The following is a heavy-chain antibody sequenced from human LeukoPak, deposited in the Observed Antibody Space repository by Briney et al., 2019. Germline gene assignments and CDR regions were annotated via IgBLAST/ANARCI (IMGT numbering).Heavy chain of an antibody. CDR1: GFTFSSYW. CDR3: ARVSRDIVVVVAATEQHFDY. J-gene: IGHJ4*02. V-gene: IGHV3-7*01. Sequence: GGSLRLSCAASGFTFSSYWMSWVRQAPGKGLEWVANIKQDVSEKYYVDSVKGRFTISRDNAKNSLYLQMNSLRAEDTAVYYCARVSRDIVVVVAATEQHFDYWGQGTLVTVSS. CDR2: IKQDVSEK. D-gene: IGHD2-15*01.